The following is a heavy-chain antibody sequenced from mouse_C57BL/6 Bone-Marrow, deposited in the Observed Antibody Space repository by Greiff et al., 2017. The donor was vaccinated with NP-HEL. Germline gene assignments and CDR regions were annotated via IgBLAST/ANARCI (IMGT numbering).Heavy chain of an antibody. CDR3: ARRTYMDYGTAMDY. CDR1: GYTFTSYW. V-gene: IGHV1-50*01. D-gene: IGHD2-4*01. CDR2: IDPSDSYT. J-gene: IGHJ4*01. Sequence: QVQLKQPGAELVKPGASVKLSCKASGYTFTSYWMQWVKQRPGQGLEWIGEIDPSDSYTNYNQKFKGKATLTVDTSSSTAYMQLSSLTSEDSAVYYCARRTYMDYGTAMDYWGQGTSVTVSS.